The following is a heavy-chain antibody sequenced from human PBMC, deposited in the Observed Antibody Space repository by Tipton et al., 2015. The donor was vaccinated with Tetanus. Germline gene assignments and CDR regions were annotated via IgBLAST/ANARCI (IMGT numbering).Heavy chain of an antibody. CDR1: GGSFSGYY. CDR3: ARIAGAVRVVIAPFDY. J-gene: IGHJ4*02. D-gene: IGHD3-10*01. V-gene: IGHV4-34*01. CDR2: INHSGST. Sequence: TLSLTCAVYGGSFSGYYWSWIRQPPGKGLEWIGEINHSGSTNYNPSLKSRVTISVDTSKNQFSLKLSSVTAADTAVYYCARIAGAVRVVIAPFDYWGQGTLVTVSS.